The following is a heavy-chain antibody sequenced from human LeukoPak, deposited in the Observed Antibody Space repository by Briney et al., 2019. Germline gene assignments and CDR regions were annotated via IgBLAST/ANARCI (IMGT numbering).Heavy chain of an antibody. CDR3: AKDIHSSGWYFDY. Sequence: GGSLRLSCAASGFTFDDYAMHWVRQAPGKGLEWVSGISWNSGGIGYADSVKGRFTISRDNAKNSLYLRMNSLRAEDTALYYCAKDIHSSGWYFDYWGQGTLVTVSS. CDR1: GFTFDDYA. J-gene: IGHJ4*02. V-gene: IGHV3-9*01. D-gene: IGHD6-19*01. CDR2: ISWNSGGI.